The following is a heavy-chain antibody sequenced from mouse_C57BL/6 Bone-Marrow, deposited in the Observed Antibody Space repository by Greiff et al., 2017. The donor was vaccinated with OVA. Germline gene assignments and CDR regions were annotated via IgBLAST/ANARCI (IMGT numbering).Heavy chain of an antibody. CDR1: GYTFTNYW. CDR2: IYPGGGYT. Sequence: LEESGAELVRPGTSVKMSCKASGYTFTNYWIGWAKQRPGHGLEWIGDIYPGGGYTNYNEKFKGKATLTADKSSSTAYMQFSSLTSEDSALYYCARVLYYYGSSPYYYAMDYWGQGTAVTVSA. V-gene: IGHV1-63*01. D-gene: IGHD1-1*01. J-gene: IGHJ4*01. CDR3: ARVLYYYGSSPYYYAMDY.